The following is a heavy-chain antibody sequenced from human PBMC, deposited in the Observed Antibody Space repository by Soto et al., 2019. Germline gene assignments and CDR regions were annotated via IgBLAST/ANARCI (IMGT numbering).Heavy chain of an antibody. V-gene: IGHV3-23*01. D-gene: IGHD6-19*01. J-gene: IGHJ3*02. CDR3: AKDLWAAVAGTNAFDI. Sequence: LRLSCAASGFTFSSYAMSWVRQAPGKGLEWVSAISGSGGSTYYADSVKGWFTISRDNSKNTLYLQMNSLRAEDTAVYYCAKDLWAAVAGTNAFDIWGQGTMVTVSS. CDR2: ISGSGGST. CDR1: GFTFSSYA.